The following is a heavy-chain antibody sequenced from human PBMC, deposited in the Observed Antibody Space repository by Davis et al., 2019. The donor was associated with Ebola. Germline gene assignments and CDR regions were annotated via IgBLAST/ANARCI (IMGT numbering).Heavy chain of an antibody. J-gene: IGHJ6*02. Sequence: ASVKVSCKASGYTFTGYYMHWVRQAPGQGLEWMGWINPNSGGTNYAQKFQGWVTMTRDTSISTAYMELSRLRSEDTAVYYCARGGYSSSGRGRYYYYGMDVWGQGTTVTVSS. CDR1: GYTFTGYY. D-gene: IGHD6-6*01. CDR3: ARGGYSSSGRGRYYYYGMDV. V-gene: IGHV1-2*04. CDR2: INPNSGGT.